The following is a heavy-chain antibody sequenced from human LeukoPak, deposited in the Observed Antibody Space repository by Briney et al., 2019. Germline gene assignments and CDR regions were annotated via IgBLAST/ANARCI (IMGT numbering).Heavy chain of an antibody. J-gene: IGHJ4*02. V-gene: IGHV4-59*01. CDR1: GGSSSSYY. CDR2: IYYSGST. D-gene: IGHD3-22*01. Sequence: SETLSLTCTVSGGSSSSYYWSWIRQPPGKGLEWIGYIYYSGSTNYNPSLKSRVTISVDTSKNQFSLKLSSVTAADTAVYYCARVSYYDSSGLIFDYWGQGTLVTVSS. CDR3: ARVSYYDSSGLIFDY.